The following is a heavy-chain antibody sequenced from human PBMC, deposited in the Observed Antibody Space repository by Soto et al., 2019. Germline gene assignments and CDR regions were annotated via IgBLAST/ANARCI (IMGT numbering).Heavy chain of an antibody. V-gene: IGHV2-26*01. D-gene: IGHD5-18*01. CDR2: IFSNDAK. J-gene: IGHJ4*02. Sequence: QVTLKESGPVLVKPTETLTLTCTVSGFSLSNTRMGVSWIRQPPGKALEWLAHIFSNDAKSYSTSLKSRLTVTQGTSKTQVVLTVTNRDPVDTATYSCARIPWIREYYFDYWGQGTLVAVSS. CDR1: GFSLSNTRMG. CDR3: ARIPWIREYYFDY.